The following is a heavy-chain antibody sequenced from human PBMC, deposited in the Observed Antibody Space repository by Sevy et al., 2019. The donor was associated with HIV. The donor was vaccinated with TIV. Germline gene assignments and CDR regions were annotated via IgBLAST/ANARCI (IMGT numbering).Heavy chain of an antibody. CDR3: ARRGGIRSPLGY. Sequence: SENLSLTCTVYGGSFSGYYWSWVRQPPGKGLEWIGEISHSGSTNYNPSLKSRVTISVDTSKNQFSLKLNSVTAADTAVYYCARRGGIRSPLGYWGQGTLVTVSS. CDR2: ISHSGST. V-gene: IGHV4-34*01. CDR1: GGSFSGYY. D-gene: IGHD6-13*01. J-gene: IGHJ4*02.